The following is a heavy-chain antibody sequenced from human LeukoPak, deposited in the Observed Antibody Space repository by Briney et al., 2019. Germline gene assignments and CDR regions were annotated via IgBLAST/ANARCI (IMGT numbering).Heavy chain of an antibody. CDR3: AKESMVPYFDY. Sequence: GGSLRLSCAASGFIFTSYTMNWVRQAPGKGLEWVSVIYLGGSTYYADSVKGRFTISRDNSKNTLYLQMNSLRAEDTAVYYCAKESMVPYFDYWGQGTLVTVSS. J-gene: IGHJ4*02. CDR2: IYLGGST. CDR1: GFIFTSYT. V-gene: IGHV3-53*01. D-gene: IGHD3-10*01.